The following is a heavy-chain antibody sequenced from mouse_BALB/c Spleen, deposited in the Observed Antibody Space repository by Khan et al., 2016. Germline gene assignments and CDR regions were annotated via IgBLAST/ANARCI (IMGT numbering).Heavy chain of an antibody. D-gene: IGHD2-4*01. V-gene: IGHV2-9*02. CDR1: GFSLTNSG. Sequence: MQLQESGPGLVAPSQSLSITCTVSGFSLTNSGVHWVRQPPGKGLDWLGVIWAGGSTDYNSALMSRLSITKDNSQNQVFLEMNSLQTDDTAMYYCARDDQDYDAWFASWGQGTLVTVSA. CDR2: IWAGGST. CDR3: ARDDQDYDAWFAS. J-gene: IGHJ3*01.